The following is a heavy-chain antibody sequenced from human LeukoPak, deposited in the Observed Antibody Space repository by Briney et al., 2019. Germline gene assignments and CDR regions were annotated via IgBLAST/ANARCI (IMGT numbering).Heavy chain of an antibody. V-gene: IGHV4-38-2*02. CDR1: GYSFSSGYY. Sequence: PSETLSLTRTVSGYSFSSGYYWGWIRQPPGKGLEWIGSIYHSGSTYYNPSLKSRVTISVDTSKNQFSLKLSSVTAADTAVYYCARVAGSSGYYWFDPWGQGTLVTVSS. CDR3: ARVAGSSGYYWFDP. D-gene: IGHD3-22*01. J-gene: IGHJ5*02. CDR2: IYHSGST.